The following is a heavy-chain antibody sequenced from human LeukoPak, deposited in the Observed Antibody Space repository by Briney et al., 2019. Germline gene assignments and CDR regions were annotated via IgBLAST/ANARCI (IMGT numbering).Heavy chain of an antibody. CDR2: INPSGGST. J-gene: IGHJ4*02. CDR1: GSTFTSYY. Sequence: GASVKVSCKASGSTFTSYYMHWVRQAPGQGLEWMGIINPSGGSTSYAQKFQGRVSMTRDTSTSTVYMELSSLRSEDTAVYYCARDRYYYDSSGYIRGISFDYWGQGTLVTVSS. CDR3: ARDRYYYDSSGYIRGISFDY. V-gene: IGHV1-46*01. D-gene: IGHD3-22*01.